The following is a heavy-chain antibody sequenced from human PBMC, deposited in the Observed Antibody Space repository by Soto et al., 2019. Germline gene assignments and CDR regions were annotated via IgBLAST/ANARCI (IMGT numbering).Heavy chain of an antibody. D-gene: IGHD5-12*01. CDR3: AREYSDYVYIVGSPDY. CDR1: GYTFTSYY. Sequence: QVQLVQSGAEVKKPGASVKVSCKASGYTFTSYYMHWVRQAPGQGLEWMGIINPSGGSTSYAQKLHGRVTMTRDTSTSTVYMELSSLRDEDTSGYYCAREYSDYVYIVGSPDYGGQGTMVIVSS. CDR2: INPSGGST. J-gene: IGHJ4*02. V-gene: IGHV1-46*03.